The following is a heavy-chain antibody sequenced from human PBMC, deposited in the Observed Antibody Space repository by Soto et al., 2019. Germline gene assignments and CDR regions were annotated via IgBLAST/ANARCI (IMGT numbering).Heavy chain of an antibody. J-gene: IGHJ4*02. Sequence: GASVKVSCKVSGYTLTELSMHWVRQAPGKGLEWMGGFDPEDGETIYAQKFQGRVTMTEDTSTDTAYMELSSLRSEDTAVYYCATWDIVVVPAAMGFDYWGQGTLVTVSS. CDR2: FDPEDGET. D-gene: IGHD2-2*01. V-gene: IGHV1-24*01. CDR3: ATWDIVVVPAAMGFDY. CDR1: GYTLTELS.